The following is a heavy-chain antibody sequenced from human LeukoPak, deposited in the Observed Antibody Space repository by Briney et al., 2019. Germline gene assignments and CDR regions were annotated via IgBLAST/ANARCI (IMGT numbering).Heavy chain of an antibody. CDR1: GFTFSSCA. Sequence: GGSLRLSCAASGFTFSSCAMHWVRQAPGKGLEWVAVISYDGSNKYYADSVKGRFTISRDNSKNTLYLQMNSLRAEDTAVYYCARGHYGGNSHYYYGMDVWGQGTTVTVSS. V-gene: IGHV3-30-3*01. CDR3: ARGHYGGNSHYYYGMDV. CDR2: ISYDGSNK. D-gene: IGHD4-23*01. J-gene: IGHJ6*02.